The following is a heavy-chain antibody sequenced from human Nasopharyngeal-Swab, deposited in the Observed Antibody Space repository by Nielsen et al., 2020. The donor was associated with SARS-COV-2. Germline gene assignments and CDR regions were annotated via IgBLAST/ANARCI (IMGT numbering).Heavy chain of an antibody. J-gene: IGHJ3*02. V-gene: IGHV4-59*01. Sequence: SETLSLTCTVSGGSISSYYWSWIRQPPGKGLEWIGYIYYSGSTNYNPSLKSRVTISVDTSKNQFSLKLSSVTAADTAVYYCARGSFWYDSSGYPAEGDAFDIWGQGTMVTASS. CDR2: IYYSGST. D-gene: IGHD3-22*01. CDR1: GGSISSYY. CDR3: ARGSFWYDSSGYPAEGDAFDI.